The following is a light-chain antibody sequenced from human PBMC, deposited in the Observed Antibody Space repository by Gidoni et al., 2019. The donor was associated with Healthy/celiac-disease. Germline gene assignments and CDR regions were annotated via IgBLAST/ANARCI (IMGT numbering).Light chain of an antibody. CDR2: DDS. J-gene: IGLJ2*01. CDR1: NIGSKS. CDR3: QVWDSSSDHVV. V-gene: IGLV3-21*02. Sequence: SYVLTPPPPVSGAPGPTARITCGGNNIGSKSVHWYQQKPGQAPVLVVYDDSDRPSGIPERFSGSNSGNTATLTISRVEAGDEADYYCQVWDSSSDHVVFGGGTKLTVL.